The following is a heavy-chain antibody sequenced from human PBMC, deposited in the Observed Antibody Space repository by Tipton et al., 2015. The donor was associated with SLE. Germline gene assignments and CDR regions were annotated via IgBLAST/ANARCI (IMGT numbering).Heavy chain of an antibody. CDR1: GYTFTGYY. V-gene: IGHV1-2*06. J-gene: IGHJ3*02. Sequence: QLVQSGAEVKKPGASVKVSCKASGYTFTGYYMHWVRQAPGQGLEWMGRINPNSGGTNYAQKFQGRVTMTRDTSISTAYMELSRLRSDDTAVYYCAGAVGSGSYYAFDIWGQGTMVTVSS. D-gene: IGHD3-10*01. CDR3: AGAVGSGSYYAFDI. CDR2: INPNSGGT.